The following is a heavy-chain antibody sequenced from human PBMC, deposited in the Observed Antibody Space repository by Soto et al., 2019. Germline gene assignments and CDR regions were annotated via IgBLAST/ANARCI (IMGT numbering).Heavy chain of an antibody. D-gene: IGHD3-16*01. CDR1: GGSFSGYY. J-gene: IGHJ6*02. Sequence: SETLSLTCAVYGGSFSGYYWSWIRQPPGKGLEWIGEINHSGSTNYNPSLKSRVTISVDTSKNQFSLKLSSVTAADTAVYYCARGSRIWGYYYYGMDVWGQGTTVTVSS. CDR3: ARGSRIWGYYYYGMDV. CDR2: INHSGST. V-gene: IGHV4-34*01.